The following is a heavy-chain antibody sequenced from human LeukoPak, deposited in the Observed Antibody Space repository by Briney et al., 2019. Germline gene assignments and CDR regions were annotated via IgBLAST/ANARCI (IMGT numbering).Heavy chain of an antibody. V-gene: IGHV4-31*03. Sequence: PSHTLSLTCTVSGGSLSSGGYYWSWIRQHPAKGLEWIGYIYYSESTSYNPSLKSRVTISVDTSKHQFSLKLSSVTAADTAVYYCAGEDYGDSSIDYWGQGTLVTVSS. CDR2: IYYSEST. CDR1: GGSLSSGGYY. CDR3: AGEDYGDSSIDY. J-gene: IGHJ4*02. D-gene: IGHD4-17*01.